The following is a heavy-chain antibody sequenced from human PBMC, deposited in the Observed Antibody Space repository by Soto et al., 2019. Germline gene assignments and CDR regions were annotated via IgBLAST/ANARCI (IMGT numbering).Heavy chain of an antibody. CDR3: ARWKRVGRKVAVKAKDPYFDY. CDR2: ISAYNGNT. CDR1: GYTFTSYG. V-gene: IGHV1-18*01. J-gene: IGHJ4*02. D-gene: IGHD2-15*01. Sequence: ASVKVSCKASGYTFTSYGISWVRQAPGQGLEWMGWISAYNGNTNYAQKLQGRVTMTTDTSTSTAYMELRSLRSDDTAVYYCARWKRVGRKVAVKAKDPYFDYWGQGTLVTVSS.